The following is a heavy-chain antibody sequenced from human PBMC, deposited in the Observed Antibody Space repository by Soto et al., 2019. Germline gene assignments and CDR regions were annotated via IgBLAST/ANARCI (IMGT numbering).Heavy chain of an antibody. Sequence: PGGSLRLSCAASGFTFSNYAIHWVRQAPGKGLEWVTIISKDGNSKHYADSVKGRFTISRDNSKNTLFLQMNSLRAEDTAVYYCARDPQGSYCYIDYWGQGTSVTVSS. V-gene: IGHV3-30-3*01. CDR3: ARDPQGSYCYIDY. D-gene: IGHD3-10*01. CDR2: ISKDGNSK. CDR1: GFTFSNYA. J-gene: IGHJ4*02.